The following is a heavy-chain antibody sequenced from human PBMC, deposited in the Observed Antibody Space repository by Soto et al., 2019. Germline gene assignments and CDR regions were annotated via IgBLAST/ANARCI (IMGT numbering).Heavy chain of an antibody. CDR3: ATGVPDAFCGGGRCYFDY. Sequence: EVQLVESGGGLVQPGRSLRVSCAASGFTFDEYAMHWVRRVPGKGLELVSSISWNGNIIGYAGSVKGRFTISRDNAKNAPYLQMNSLLPEDTAIYFCATGVPDAFCGGGRCYFDYRGQGTLVTVS. J-gene: IGHJ4*02. CDR2: ISWNGNII. CDR1: GFTFDEYA. V-gene: IGHV3-9*01. D-gene: IGHD2-15*01.